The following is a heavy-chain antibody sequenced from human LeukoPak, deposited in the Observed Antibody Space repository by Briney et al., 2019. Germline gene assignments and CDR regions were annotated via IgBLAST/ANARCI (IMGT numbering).Heavy chain of an antibody. CDR3: ARVGGSGSYYNPSGYYCYMDV. J-gene: IGHJ6*03. Sequence: ASVKVSCKASGYTFTSFYMHWVRQAPGQGLEWMGIINPSGGSTSYAQKFQGRVTMTRDTSTSTVYMELSSLRSEDTAVYYCARVGGSGSYYNPSGYYCYMDVWGKGTTVTISS. CDR2: INPSGGST. D-gene: IGHD3-10*01. CDR1: GYTFTSFY. V-gene: IGHV1-46*01.